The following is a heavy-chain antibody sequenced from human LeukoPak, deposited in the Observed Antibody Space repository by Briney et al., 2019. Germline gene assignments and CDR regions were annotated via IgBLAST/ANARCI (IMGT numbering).Heavy chain of an antibody. CDR3: ARGLPYYYDSSGNYYFDY. CDR2: IYYSGRA. V-gene: IGHV4-30-4*07. J-gene: IGHJ4*02. Sequence: SETLSLTCGVSGGSISSGVSSWSWIRQPPGKGLEWIGYIYYSGRAYYNPSLKSRVSISVDTSKNQFSLKLSSVTAADTAVYYCARGLPYYYDSSGNYYFDYWGQGTLVTVSS. D-gene: IGHD3-22*01. CDR1: GGSISSGVSS.